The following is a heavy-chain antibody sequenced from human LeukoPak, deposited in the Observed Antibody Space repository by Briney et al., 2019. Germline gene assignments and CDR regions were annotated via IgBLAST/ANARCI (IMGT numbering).Heavy chain of an antibody. D-gene: IGHD2-15*01. V-gene: IGHV3-7*01. Sequence: PGGSLRLSCAASGFTFSHSWMTWVRQAPGKGLEWVADIKEDGTTKLYVDSVKGRFTISRDNAKNSLYLQMDSLRVEDTAVYYCASFYCSGGSCYQYYYYYYMDVWGKGTTVTISS. J-gene: IGHJ6*03. CDR1: GFTFSHSW. CDR2: IKEDGTTK. CDR3: ASFYCSGGSCYQYYYYYYMDV.